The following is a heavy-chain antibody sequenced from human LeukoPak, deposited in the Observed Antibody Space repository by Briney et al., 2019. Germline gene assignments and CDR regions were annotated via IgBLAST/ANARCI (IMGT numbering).Heavy chain of an antibody. CDR1: GFTFGRYS. V-gene: IGHV3-48*02. Sequence: GGSLRLSCAASGFTFGRYSMNWVRQAPGKGLEWVSYISSSGGTIYYADSVKGRFTISRDNAENSLYLQMDSLRDEDTAVYYCARLWGYCSGGSCYSTPYWGQGTLVTVSS. J-gene: IGHJ4*02. CDR3: ARLWGYCSGGSCYSTPY. D-gene: IGHD2-15*01. CDR2: ISSSGGTI.